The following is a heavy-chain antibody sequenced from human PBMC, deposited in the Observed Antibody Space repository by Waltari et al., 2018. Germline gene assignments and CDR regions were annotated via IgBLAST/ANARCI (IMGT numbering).Heavy chain of an antibody. D-gene: IGHD1-26*01. V-gene: IGHV3-30-3*01. CDR3: ARESRVGASDFDY. Sequence: QVQLVESGGGVVQPGRSLRLSCAASGFTFSSYAMHWVRRAPGKGLEWVAVISYDGSNKYYADSVKGRFTISRDNSKNTLYLQMNSLRAEDTAVYYCARESRVGASDFDYWGQGTLVTVSS. CDR1: GFTFSSYA. J-gene: IGHJ4*02. CDR2: ISYDGSNK.